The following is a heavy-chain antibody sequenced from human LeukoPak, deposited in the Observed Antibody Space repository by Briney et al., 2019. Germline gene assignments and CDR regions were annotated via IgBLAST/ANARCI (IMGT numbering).Heavy chain of an antibody. CDR3: AKSGNSMTTGTADP. V-gene: IGHV1-46*03. Sequence: AXVKVSCKASGYTFTSYFMHWVRQAPGQGVEWMGIINPSGGSKTYAQKFQGRVTMTRDTSTSTVYMELSSLRSEDTAVYYCAKSGNSMTTGTADPWGQGTLVTVSS. CDR1: GYTFTSYF. CDR2: INPSGGSK. D-gene: IGHD2/OR15-2a*01. J-gene: IGHJ5*02.